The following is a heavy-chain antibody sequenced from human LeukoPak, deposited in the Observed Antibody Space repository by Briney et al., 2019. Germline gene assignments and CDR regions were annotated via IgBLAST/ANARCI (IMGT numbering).Heavy chain of an antibody. V-gene: IGHV3-23*01. J-gene: IGHJ4*02. CDR3: AKDLFGGWYNHPVDY. CDR2: ISGSGGST. Sequence: PGGSLRLSCAASGFTFSSYGMHWVRQAPGKGLEWVSAISGSGGSTYYADSVKGRFTISRDNSKNTLYLQMNSLRAEDTAVCYCAKDLFGGWYNHPVDYWGQGTLVTVSS. CDR1: GFTFSSYG. D-gene: IGHD6-19*01.